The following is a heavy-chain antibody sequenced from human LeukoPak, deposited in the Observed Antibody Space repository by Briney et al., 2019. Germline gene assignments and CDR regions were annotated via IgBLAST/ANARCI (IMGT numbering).Heavy chain of an antibody. CDR1: GFTFKDYY. Sequence: GGSLRLSCAASGFTFKDYYMSWIRQAPGKGLEGVSYISGSGDITDYADSVKGRFTISRDNAKKSLYLQMDNLRADHTAFYYCARDALDSSGFYLRYYYYMDVWGKGTTVTISS. J-gene: IGHJ6*03. CDR2: ISGSGDIT. D-gene: IGHD3-22*01. V-gene: IGHV3-11*01. CDR3: ARDALDSSGFYLRYYYYMDV.